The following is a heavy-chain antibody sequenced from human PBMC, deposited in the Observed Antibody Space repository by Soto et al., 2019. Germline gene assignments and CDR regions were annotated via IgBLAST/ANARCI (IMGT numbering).Heavy chain of an antibody. CDR1: GATFTSTA. D-gene: IGHD6-13*01. Sequence: QVHLVQSSAEVKKPGSSVKVSCKASGATFTSTAFSWVRQAPGQGLEWMGGIIPVLGAPNYAQKFQARVTITADASTTTVHMELSSLRSDHTAVYYCASSAGLDHLLNYYGLNVWGQGTTVTVSS. CDR2: IIPVLGAP. CDR3: ASSAGLDHLLNYYGLNV. J-gene: IGHJ6*02. V-gene: IGHV1-69*01.